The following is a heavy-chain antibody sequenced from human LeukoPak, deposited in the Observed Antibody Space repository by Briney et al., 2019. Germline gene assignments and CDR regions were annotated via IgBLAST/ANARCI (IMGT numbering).Heavy chain of an antibody. CDR3: ARENNFYNPGRGLAP. CDR2: INSNSGYI. Sequence: GGSLRLSCAASGFSFSAYSMNWVRQAPGKGLEWVSSINSNSGYIHYADSVKGRFTISRDNGKNSLYLQMSSLRAEDTAVYYCARENNFYNPGRGLAPWGQGTLVTVSS. CDR1: GFSFSAYS. V-gene: IGHV3-21*01. D-gene: IGHD2/OR15-2a*01. J-gene: IGHJ5*02.